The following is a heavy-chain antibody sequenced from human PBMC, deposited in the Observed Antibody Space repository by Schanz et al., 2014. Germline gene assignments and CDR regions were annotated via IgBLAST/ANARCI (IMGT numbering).Heavy chain of an antibody. Sequence: DVHLLESGGGLVQPGGSLRLSCAASEFTFSTDAMSWVRQAPGKGLEWLSVISASGWDTYYADSVKGRFTISRDNSKNPLYLQMNSLRAEDTAVYYCAKVRYSSGWRGDYFDEWGQGTLVTDAS. CDR1: EFTFSTDA. CDR3: AKVRYSSGWRGDYFDE. V-gene: IGHV3-23*01. CDR2: ISASGWDT. J-gene: IGHJ4*02. D-gene: IGHD6-25*01.